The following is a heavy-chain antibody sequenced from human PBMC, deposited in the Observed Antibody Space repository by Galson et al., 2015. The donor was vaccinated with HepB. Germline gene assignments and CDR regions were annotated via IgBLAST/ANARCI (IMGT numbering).Heavy chain of an antibody. V-gene: IGHV3-21*01. J-gene: IGHJ3*02. CDR3: ARSGYPHDAFDI. CDR2: ISSSSSYI. Sequence: SLRLSCAASGFTFSSYSMNWVRQAPGKGLEWVSSISSSSSYIYYADSVKGRFTISRDNAKNSLYLQMNSLRAEDTAVYYCARSGYPHDAFDIWGQGTMVTVSS. D-gene: IGHD3-3*01. CDR1: GFTFSSYS.